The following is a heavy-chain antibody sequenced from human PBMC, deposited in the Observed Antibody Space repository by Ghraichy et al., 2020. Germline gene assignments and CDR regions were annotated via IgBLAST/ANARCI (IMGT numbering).Heavy chain of an antibody. D-gene: IGHD3-22*01. CDR2: ISSSSSYI. CDR3: ARAGYSSGYYFDAFDI. Sequence: GSLRLSCAASGFTFSSYSMNWVRQAPGKGLEWVSSISSSSSYIYYADSVKGRFTISRDNAKNSLYLQMNSLRAEDTAVYYCARAGYSSGYYFDAFDIWGQGTMVTVSS. J-gene: IGHJ3*02. CDR1: GFTFSSYS. V-gene: IGHV3-21*01.